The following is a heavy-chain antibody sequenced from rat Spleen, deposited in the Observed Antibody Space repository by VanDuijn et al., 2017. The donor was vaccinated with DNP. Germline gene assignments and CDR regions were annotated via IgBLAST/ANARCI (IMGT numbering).Heavy chain of an antibody. CDR3: ARSDSYGFPY. CDR1: GFIFSNYW. CDR2: ISPSGGST. V-gene: IGHV5-31*01. Sequence: EVQLVESGGGPVQPGRSLKLSCVASGFIFSNYWMTWIRQAPGKGLEWVASISPSGGSTYYRDSVKGRFTISRDNAKSTLYLQMDSLRSEDTATYYCARSDSYGFPYWGQGTLVTVSS. D-gene: IGHD1-2*01. J-gene: IGHJ3*01.